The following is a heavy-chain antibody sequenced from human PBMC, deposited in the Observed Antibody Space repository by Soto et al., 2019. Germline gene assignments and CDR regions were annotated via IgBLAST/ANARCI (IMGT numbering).Heavy chain of an antibody. CDR1: GGSISSDGYS. CDR2: ISNSGGT. D-gene: IGHD6-13*01. CDR3: ARASGFSSNWYFRNFDC. V-gene: IGHV4-31*03. Sequence: PSETLSLTCNVSGGSISSDGYSWSWVRQHPGKGLEWLGFISNSGGTSYSPSLRRRITISRDPSANQFSLTLSSVTAADTAIYYCARASGFSSNWYFRNFDCWGQGTLVTVSS. J-gene: IGHJ4*02.